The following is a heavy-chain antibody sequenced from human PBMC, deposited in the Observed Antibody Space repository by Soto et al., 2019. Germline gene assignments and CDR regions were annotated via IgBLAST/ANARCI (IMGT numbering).Heavy chain of an antibody. J-gene: IGHJ6*02. CDR1: GYIFTSYW. D-gene: IGHD3-10*01. CDR3: ARHNKGVIGYYYGMDV. Sequence: PGESLKISCKGSGYIFTSYWIGCVRQMPGKGLEWMGIIYPGDSDTRYSPSFQGQVTISADKSISTAYLQWSSLKASDTAMYYCARHNKGVIGYYYGMDVWGQGTTVTVSS. V-gene: IGHV5-51*01. CDR2: IYPGDSDT.